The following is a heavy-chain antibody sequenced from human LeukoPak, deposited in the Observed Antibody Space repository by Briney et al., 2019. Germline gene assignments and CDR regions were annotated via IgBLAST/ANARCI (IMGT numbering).Heavy chain of an antibody. CDR1: GGSFSGYY. CDR2: INHSGST. D-gene: IGHD2-2*01. CDR3: ASGGSGYCSSTSCFPFRY. V-gene: IGHV4-34*01. Sequence: SETLSLTCAVYGGSFSGYYWSWIRQPPGKGLEWIGEINHSGSTNYNPSLKSRVTISVDTSKNQFSLKLSSVTAADTAVYYCASGGSGYCSSTSCFPFRYWGQGTLVTVSS. J-gene: IGHJ4*02.